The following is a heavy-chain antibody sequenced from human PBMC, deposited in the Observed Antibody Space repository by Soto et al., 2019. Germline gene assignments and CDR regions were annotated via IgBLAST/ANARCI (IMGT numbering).Heavy chain of an antibody. CDR1: GDSLRRGFHH. CDR3: ARGTVYYCPNDKCGFFFHH. D-gene: IGHD2-8*01. J-gene: IGHJ4*02. CDR2: IDTNGDT. Sequence: QVQLQESGSGLLKPSQTLSLDCSVSGDSLRRGFHHWSRLRQTPGKGLQLIGYIDTNGDTHYYPSLRNRLNMSIVTTESRFSLKVTSVTAADTAVYYCARGTVYYCPNDKCGFFFHHWGQGALVTVTS. V-gene: IGHV4-31*03.